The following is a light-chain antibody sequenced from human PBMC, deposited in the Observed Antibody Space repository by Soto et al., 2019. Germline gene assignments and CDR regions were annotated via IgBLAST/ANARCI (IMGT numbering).Light chain of an antibody. CDR1: QSVSIN. CDR2: GAS. CDR3: QQYNSWPLT. V-gene: IGKV3D-15*01. Sequence: EIVMTQSPATLSVSPGEGATLSCRASQSVSINLAWYQQKPGQAPRLLIYGASTRATGIPDRLSGRGAGTDFTLTINSQQAEDSAVYYCQQYNSWPLTFGPGTKVDIK. J-gene: IGKJ3*01.